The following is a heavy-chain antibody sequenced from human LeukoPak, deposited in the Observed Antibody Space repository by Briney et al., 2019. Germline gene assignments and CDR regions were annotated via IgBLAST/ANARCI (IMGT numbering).Heavy chain of an antibody. Sequence: SETLSLTCAVYGGSFSGYYWSWIRQPPGKGLEWIGEINHSGSTNYNPSLKSRVTISVDTSKNQFSLKLSFVTVADAAVYSCARGHSSVVTAIPYYFDYWGRGTLVTVSS. V-gene: IGHV4-34*01. D-gene: IGHD2-21*02. CDR2: INHSGST. CDR1: GGSFSGYY. J-gene: IGHJ4*02. CDR3: ARGHSSVVTAIPYYFDY.